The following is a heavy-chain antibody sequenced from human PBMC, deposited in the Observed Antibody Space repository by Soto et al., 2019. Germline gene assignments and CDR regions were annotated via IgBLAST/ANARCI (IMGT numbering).Heavy chain of an antibody. CDR1: SDSISSYY. V-gene: IGHV4-59*08. CDR3: ARAVGDPLYYLDY. D-gene: IGHD6-19*01. Sequence: QVQLQESGPGLVRPSETLSLTCTVSSDSISSYYWIWIRQPPGTGLEWIGYTDYSGNTNYNPSLKSRVTISGDTSKNQFSLRLSSVTAADTAVYYCARAVGDPLYYLDYWGQGTLVTVSS. J-gene: IGHJ4*02. CDR2: TDYSGNT.